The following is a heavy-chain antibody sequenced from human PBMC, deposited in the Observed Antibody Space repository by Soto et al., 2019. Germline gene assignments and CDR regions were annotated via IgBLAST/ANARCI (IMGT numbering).Heavy chain of an antibody. J-gene: IGHJ4*02. CDR2: IIPIFGTA. V-gene: IGHV1-69*05. Sequence: SVKVSCKASGGTFSSYAISWVRQAPGQGLEWMGGIIPIFGTANYAQKFQGRVTMTRDTSISTAYMELSRLRSDDTAVYYCARISSASSGWLPDYWGQGTLVTVSS. CDR3: ARISSASSGWLPDY. D-gene: IGHD6-19*01. CDR1: GGTFSSYA.